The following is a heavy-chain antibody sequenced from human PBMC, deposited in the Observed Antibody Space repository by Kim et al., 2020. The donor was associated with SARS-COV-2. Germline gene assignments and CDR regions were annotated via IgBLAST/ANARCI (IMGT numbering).Heavy chain of an antibody. V-gene: IGHV3-30*04. CDR3: ARGHLSPLIVVVPAAPGTGDAFDI. CDR2: ISYDGSNK. D-gene: IGHD2-2*01. Sequence: GGSLRLSCAASGFTFSSYAMHWVRQAPGKGLEWVAVISYDGSNKYYADSVKGRFTISRDNSKNTLYLQMNSLRAEDTAVYYCARGHLSPLIVVVPAAPGTGDAFDIWGQGTMVTVSS. CDR1: GFTFSSYA. J-gene: IGHJ3*02.